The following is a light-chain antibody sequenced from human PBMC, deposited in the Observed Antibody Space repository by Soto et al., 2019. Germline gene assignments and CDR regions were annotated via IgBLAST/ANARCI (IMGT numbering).Light chain of an antibody. J-gene: IGKJ1*01. V-gene: IGKV3D-15*01. CDR3: QQYNNWPRT. CDR2: EAS. CDR1: QSVSSY. Sequence: EIVLTQSPATLSLSPGERATLSCRASQSVSSYLAWYQQKPGQAPRLLIYEASSRATGIPDRFSGSGSGTEFTLTISSLQSEDFAVYYCQQYNNWPRTFGQGTKVDIK.